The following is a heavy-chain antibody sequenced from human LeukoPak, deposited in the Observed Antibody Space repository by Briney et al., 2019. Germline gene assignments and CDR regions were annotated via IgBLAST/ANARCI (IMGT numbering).Heavy chain of an antibody. D-gene: IGHD6-13*01. CDR1: GFTFSTYS. V-gene: IGHV3-21*06. CDR3: AREEGKQQMEAFDY. Sequence: GGSLRLSCAASGFTFSTYSMNWVRQAPAKGLEWVSSIDGSSTSIYYAGSVKGRFTISRDNAKNSLYLQMNSLRAEDTAVYYCAREEGKQQMEAFDYWGQGTLVTVSS. J-gene: IGHJ4*02. CDR2: IDGSSTSI.